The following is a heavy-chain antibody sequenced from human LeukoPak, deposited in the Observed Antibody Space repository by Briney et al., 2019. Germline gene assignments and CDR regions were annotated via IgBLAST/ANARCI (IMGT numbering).Heavy chain of an antibody. CDR2: IYYSGST. V-gene: IGHV4-59*08. CDR3: ARRDCSGGSCQYFDY. J-gene: IGHJ4*02. Sequence: SETLSLTCTVSGGSISPYYWNWIRQPPGMGLEWLGYIYYSGSTNYNPSLKSRVTTSVDTSKNQFSLKLSSVTAADTAMYYCARRDCSGGSCQYFDYWGQGTQVTVSS. CDR1: GGSISPYY. D-gene: IGHD2-15*01.